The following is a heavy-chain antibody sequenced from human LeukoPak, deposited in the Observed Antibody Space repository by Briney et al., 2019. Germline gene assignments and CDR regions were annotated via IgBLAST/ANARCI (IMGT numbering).Heavy chain of an antibody. CDR2: INPNTGDT. CDR3: ARDGEYGTGSYYRGCFDY. CDR1: GYTFTGYH. D-gene: IGHD3-10*01. Sequence: ASVKVSCRASGYTFTGYHMHWVRQAPGQGLEWMGWINPNTGDTNYAQKFQGRVTMTRDTSISAAYMELSWLRSDYTAVYYCARDGEYGTGSYYRGCFDYWGQGILVTVSS. V-gene: IGHV1-2*02. J-gene: IGHJ4*02.